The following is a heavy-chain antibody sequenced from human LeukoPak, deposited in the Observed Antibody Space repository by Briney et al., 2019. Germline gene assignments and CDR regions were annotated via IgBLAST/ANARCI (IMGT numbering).Heavy chain of an antibody. V-gene: IGHV4-59*08. J-gene: IGHJ3*02. CDR3: ARSTGYYDILTGYYLGAFDI. Sequence: PSDPLSLTCTVSGGSIRSYYWSWIRQPPGKGLEWIGYIYYSWSTNYNPSLKSRVTISVDTSKNQFSLKLSSVTAADTAVYYCARSTGYYDILTGYYLGAFDIWGQGTMVTVSS. CDR1: GGSIRSYY. CDR2: IYYSWST. D-gene: IGHD3-9*01.